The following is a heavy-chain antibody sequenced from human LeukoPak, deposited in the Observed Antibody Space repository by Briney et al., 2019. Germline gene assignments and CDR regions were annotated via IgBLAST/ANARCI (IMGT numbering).Heavy chain of an antibody. V-gene: IGHV4-59*01. J-gene: IGHJ3*02. CDR2: MYYSGST. Sequence: SETLSLTCTVSGGSISNYYWNWIRQPPGKGREWLGYMYYSGSTNYNPSLKSRVTISVDTSKNQFSLKLSSVTAADTAVYYCARGRRYGGNHDALDIWGQGTMVTVSS. CDR3: ARGRRYGGNHDALDI. D-gene: IGHD4/OR15-4a*01. CDR1: GGSISNYY.